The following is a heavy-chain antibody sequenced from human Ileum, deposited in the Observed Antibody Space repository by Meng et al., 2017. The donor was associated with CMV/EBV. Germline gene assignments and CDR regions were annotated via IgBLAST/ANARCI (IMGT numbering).Heavy chain of an antibody. CDR2: IKGRDAGDAT. Sequence: LACAVAGLSFSGAWMSWVRQDPGKGLEWVGSIKGRDAGDATDFAAPVEGRFTMSRDDSKDVLYLQMTNLKIEDTGVYYCTTVTHAPSGGRGTLVTVSS. D-gene: IGHD3-10*01. CDR3: TTVTHAPS. V-gene: IGHV3-15*01. J-gene: IGHJ4*02. CDR1: GLSFSGAW.